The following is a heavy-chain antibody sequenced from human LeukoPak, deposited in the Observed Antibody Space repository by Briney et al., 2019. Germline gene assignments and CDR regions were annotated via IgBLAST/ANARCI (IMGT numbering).Heavy chain of an antibody. CDR2: IYHSGST. V-gene: IGHV4-59*01. CDR3: ARVSGDDYPYYYYYGMDV. D-gene: IGHD5-24*01. CDR1: GGSISSYY. Sequence: SETLSLTCTVSGGSISSYYWSWIRQPPGKGLEWIGYIYHSGSTNYNPSLKSRVTISVDTSKNQFSLKLSSVTAADTAVYYCARVSGDDYPYYYYYGMDVWGQGTTVTVSS. J-gene: IGHJ6*02.